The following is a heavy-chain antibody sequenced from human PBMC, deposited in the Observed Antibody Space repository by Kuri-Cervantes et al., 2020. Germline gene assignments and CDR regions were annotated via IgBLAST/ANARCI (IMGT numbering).Heavy chain of an antibody. CDR2: MNPDSGNT. CDR1: GYTITSYD. CDR3: AREYRYYYYYMDV. J-gene: IGHJ6*03. V-gene: IGHV1-8*01. D-gene: IGHD1-1*01. Sequence: ASVKVSCKASGYTITSYDINWVRQATGQGLEWMGWMNPDSGNTDYAQKFQGRVTMTRDTSINTAYMELSSLRAEDTAVYYCAREYRYYYYYMDVWGKGTTVTVSS.